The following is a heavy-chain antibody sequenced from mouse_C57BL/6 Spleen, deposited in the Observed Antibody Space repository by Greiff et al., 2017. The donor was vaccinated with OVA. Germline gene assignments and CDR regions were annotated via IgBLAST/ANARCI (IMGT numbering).Heavy chain of an antibody. D-gene: IGHD2-13*01. CDR2: IYPSDSET. J-gene: IGHJ2*01. Sequence: QVQLQQPGAELVRPGSSVKLSCKASGYTFTSYWMDWVKQRPGQGLEWIGNIYPSDSETHYNQKFKDKATLTVDKSSSTAYMQLSSLASEDSAVYYCASLDYADYWGQGTTLTVSS. CDR3: ASLDYADY. CDR1: GYTFTSYW. V-gene: IGHV1-61*01.